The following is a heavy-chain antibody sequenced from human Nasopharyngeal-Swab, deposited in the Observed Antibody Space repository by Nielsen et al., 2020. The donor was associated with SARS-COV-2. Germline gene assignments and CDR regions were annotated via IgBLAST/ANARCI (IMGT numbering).Heavy chain of an antibody. Sequence: GSLKISCAASGFTFSDYYMSWVRQAPGKGLEWVAVISYDGSNKYYADSVKGRFTISRDNSKNTLYLQMNSLRAEDTAVYYCAKAGTAAGFDYWGQGTLVTVSS. CDR2: ISYDGSNK. D-gene: IGHD6-13*01. CDR3: AKAGTAAGFDY. J-gene: IGHJ4*02. CDR1: GFTFSDYY. V-gene: IGHV3-30*18.